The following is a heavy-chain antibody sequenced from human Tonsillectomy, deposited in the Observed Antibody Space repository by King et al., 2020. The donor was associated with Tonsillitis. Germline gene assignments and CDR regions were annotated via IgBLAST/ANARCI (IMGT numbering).Heavy chain of an antibody. D-gene: IGHD5-18*01. CDR3: AYRLVNTAISFFDY. CDR2: IYWNDDK. CDR1: GFSLSTSGVG. V-gene: IGHV2-5*01. J-gene: IGHJ4*02. Sequence: TLKESGPTLVKPTQTLTLTCTFSGFSLSTSGVGVGWIRQPPGKALEWLALIYWNDDKRYSPSLKSRLTITKDTSKNQVVLTMTNMDPVDTATYYCAYRLVNTAISFFDYWGQGTLVTVSS.